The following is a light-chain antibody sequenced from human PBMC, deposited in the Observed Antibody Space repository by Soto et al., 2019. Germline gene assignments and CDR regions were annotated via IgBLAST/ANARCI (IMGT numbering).Light chain of an antibody. V-gene: IGKV1-39*01. J-gene: IGKJ5*01. CDR3: QQSYSTPFT. Sequence: DIPVTQSPSSLSASVGDRVTITCRASQTISSYLNWYQQKPGKAPNLLIYGASSLQSGVPSRFSGSGSGTDFTLTISSLQPEDFATYYCQQSYSTPFTFGQGTRLEIK. CDR2: GAS. CDR1: QTISSY.